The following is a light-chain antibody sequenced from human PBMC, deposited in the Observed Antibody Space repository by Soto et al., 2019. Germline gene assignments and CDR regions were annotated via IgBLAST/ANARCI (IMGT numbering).Light chain of an antibody. V-gene: IGKV3-15*01. CDR3: QQYNDWPRT. J-gene: IGKJ1*01. Sequence: EIGMTQSPATLSVSPGERATLSCRASQSVSSNLAWYQQKPGQAPRLLIYGASTRATGIPARFSGSGSGTEFTLTISSLQSEDFAFYYCQQYNDWPRTFGHGTKVEVK. CDR1: QSVSSN. CDR2: GAS.